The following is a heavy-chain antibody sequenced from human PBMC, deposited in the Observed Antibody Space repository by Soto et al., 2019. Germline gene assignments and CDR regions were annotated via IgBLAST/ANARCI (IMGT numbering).Heavy chain of an antibody. J-gene: IGHJ3*02. CDR1: GLTFSSYA. D-gene: IGHD6-13*01. V-gene: IGHV3-23*01. Sequence: EVQLLESGGGLVQPGGSLSLSCEAPGLTFSSYAMSWVRQAPGKGREWVPAISGSGGSTYYADTGKGRFTISRDNSKNTLYLQMNSLRAEDTAVYYCAKGLWQLVYDAFDIWGQGTMVTVSS. CDR3: AKGLWQLVYDAFDI. CDR2: ISGSGGST.